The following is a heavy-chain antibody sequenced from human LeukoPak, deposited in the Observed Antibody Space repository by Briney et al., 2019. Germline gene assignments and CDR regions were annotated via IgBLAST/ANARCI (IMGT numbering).Heavy chain of an antibody. Sequence: LETLSLTCAVYGGSFSGYYWSWIRQPPGKGLEWIGEINHSGSTNYNPSLKSRVTMSVDTSKNQFSLKLSSVTAADTAVYYCAKSSSWKFDNWGQGTLVTVSS. CDR1: GGSFSGYY. CDR2: INHSGST. CDR3: AKSSSWKFDN. V-gene: IGHV4-34*01. J-gene: IGHJ4*02. D-gene: IGHD6-13*01.